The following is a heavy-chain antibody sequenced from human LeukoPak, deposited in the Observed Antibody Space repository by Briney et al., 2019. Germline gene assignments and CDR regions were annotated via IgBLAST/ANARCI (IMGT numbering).Heavy chain of an antibody. V-gene: IGHV3-74*01. D-gene: IGHD3-22*01. J-gene: IGHJ6*03. CDR2: LKNDGITT. CDR3: ARARHYDSSYYYYYYMDV. Sequence: GGSLRLSCAASGFTFSTYCMHWVRQAPGKGPVWVARLKNDGITTTYADSVKGRFTISRDNAKNSLYLQMNSLRAEDTAVYYCARARHYDSSYYYYYYMDVWGKGTTVTVSS. CDR1: GFTFSTYC.